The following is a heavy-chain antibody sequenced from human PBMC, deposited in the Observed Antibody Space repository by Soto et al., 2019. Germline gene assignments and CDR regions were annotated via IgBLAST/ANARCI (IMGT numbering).Heavy chain of an antibody. CDR2: IYFDGITT. J-gene: IGHJ4*02. D-gene: IGHD1-26*01. Sequence: PGGSLRLSCTASGFTFNTHWMRWVRQAPGKGLVWVSRIYFDGITTNYADSVKGRLTVSRDNAKNTVYLHVNTLRDGDTAVYYCARGGAMGVDYWGQGTLVTVSS. CDR1: GFTFNTHW. V-gene: IGHV3-74*01. CDR3: ARGGAMGVDY.